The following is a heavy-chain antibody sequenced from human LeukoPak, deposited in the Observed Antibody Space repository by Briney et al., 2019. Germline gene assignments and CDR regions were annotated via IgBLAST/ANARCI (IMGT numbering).Heavy chain of an antibody. CDR3: ARGTAAAGREGFDY. CDR2: INHSGST. D-gene: IGHD6-13*01. CDR1: GGSISNGDFY. J-gene: IGHJ4*02. Sequence: PSETLSLTCTVSGGSISNGDFYWSWIRQPPGKGLEWIGEINHSGSTNYNPSLKSRVTISVDTSKNQFSLKLSSVTAADTAVYYCARGTAAAGREGFDYWGQGTLVTVSS. V-gene: IGHV4-34*01.